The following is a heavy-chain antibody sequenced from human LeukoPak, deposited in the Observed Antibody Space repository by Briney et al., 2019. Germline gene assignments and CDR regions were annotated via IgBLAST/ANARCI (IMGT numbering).Heavy chain of an antibody. Sequence: SETLSLTCTVSGGSISSGGYYWSWIRQPPGKGLEWIGYIYYSGSTYYNPSLKSRVTISVDTSKNQFSLKLSSVTAADTAVYYCARVGDDYGDYYYGMDVWGQGTTVTVSS. CDR2: IYYSGST. D-gene: IGHD4-17*01. CDR3: ARVGDDYGDYYYGMDV. CDR1: GGSISSGGYY. J-gene: IGHJ6*02. V-gene: IGHV4-30-4*01.